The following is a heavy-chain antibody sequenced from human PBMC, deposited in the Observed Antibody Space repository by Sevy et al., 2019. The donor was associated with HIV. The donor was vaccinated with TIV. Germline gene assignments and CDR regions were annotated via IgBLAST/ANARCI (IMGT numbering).Heavy chain of an antibody. J-gene: IGHJ3*02. CDR1: GFTFSNYG. CDR3: AKDRKVLLVVYAISLDALDI. CDR2: IRYDGSNE. Sequence: GGSLRLSCAASGFTFSNYGIHWVRQAPGKGLEWVAFIRYDGSNEYYVDSVKGRIIISRDNSKRTLYLQMNSLSTADSAVYYCAKDRKVLLVVYAISLDALDIWCQGTMITVAS. V-gene: IGHV3-30*02. D-gene: IGHD2-8*02.